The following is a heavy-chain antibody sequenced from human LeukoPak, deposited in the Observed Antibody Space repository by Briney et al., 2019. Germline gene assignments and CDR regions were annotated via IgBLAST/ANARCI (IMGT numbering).Heavy chain of an antibody. Sequence: TGGSLGLSCAASTFTFRNAWVSWVRQAPGKGLEWVGRINSESGDGTTDYAAPVKGRFTISRDDSDNVVHLQMNSLMIEDTAMYYCATGPSFFQYHYGRGSYIQYYFDSWGQGTLVTVSS. CDR1: TFTFRNAW. J-gene: IGHJ4*02. CDR3: ATGPSFFQYHYGRGSYIQYYFDS. D-gene: IGHD3-10*01. CDR2: INSESGDGTT. V-gene: IGHV3-15*01.